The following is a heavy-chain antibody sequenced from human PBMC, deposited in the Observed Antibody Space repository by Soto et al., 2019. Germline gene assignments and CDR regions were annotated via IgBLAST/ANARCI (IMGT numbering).Heavy chain of an antibody. J-gene: IGHJ3*02. D-gene: IGHD5-12*01. Sequence: EVQLVESGGGLVKPGGSLRLSCAASGFTFSNAWMSWVRQAPGKGLEWVSTIFITGSNTYYADSVKGRFTISRDDSKNTLYLQMNSLRAEDTAIYYCAKPRDGYNWGAFHIWGQGTMVTVSS. V-gene: IGHV3-23*04. CDR3: AKPRDGYNWGAFHI. CDR1: GFTFSNAW. CDR2: IFITGSNT.